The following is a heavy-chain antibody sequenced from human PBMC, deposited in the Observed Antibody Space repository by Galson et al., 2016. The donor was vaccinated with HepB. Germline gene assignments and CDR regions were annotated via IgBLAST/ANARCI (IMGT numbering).Heavy chain of an antibody. CDR3: ANPRIGTATGPVDY. CDR1: GINFRIYS. CDR2: ISFDGNDK. Sequence: SLRLSCAASGINFRIYSMHWVRQAPGRGLEWVAFISFDGNDKYYVDSVKGRFTISRDNSQNTLYLQMNTLRAEDTAVYYCANPRIGTATGPVDYWGQGTLVTVSS. J-gene: IGHJ4*02. V-gene: IGHV3-30*18. D-gene: IGHD1-7*01.